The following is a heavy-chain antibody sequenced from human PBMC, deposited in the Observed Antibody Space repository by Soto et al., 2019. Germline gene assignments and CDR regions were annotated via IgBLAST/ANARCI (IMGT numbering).Heavy chain of an antibody. CDR2: ISGSGGGT. CDR1: GFTFSNNA. V-gene: IGHV3-23*01. D-gene: IGHD2-21*01. Sequence: GGSLRLSCAASGFTFSNNAMSWVRQAPGKGLEWVSTISGSGGGTYYADSVKGRFTISRDNSKNTVYLQMNSLRAEDAAMYYCAKRGSVPPISYCFEYWGQGALVTVTS. J-gene: IGHJ4*02. CDR3: AKRGSVPPISYCFEY.